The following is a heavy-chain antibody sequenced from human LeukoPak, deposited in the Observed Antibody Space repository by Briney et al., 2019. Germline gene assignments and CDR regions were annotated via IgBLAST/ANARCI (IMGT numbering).Heavy chain of an antibody. V-gene: IGHV3-23*01. Sequence: GGSLRLFCAASGFPFTSYAMGWVREAPGKGLEGVSHITASGSSTYYADSVKGRFTLSRDNSKDKLYLQMDSLGADDSAVYHCANGLEYSSNSAFDHWGQGTLVTVSS. CDR1: GFPFTSYA. D-gene: IGHD6-6*01. CDR3: ANGLEYSSNSAFDH. CDR2: ITASGSST. J-gene: IGHJ4*02.